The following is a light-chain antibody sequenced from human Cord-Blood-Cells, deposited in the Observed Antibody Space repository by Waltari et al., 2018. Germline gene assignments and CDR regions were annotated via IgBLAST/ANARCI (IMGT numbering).Light chain of an antibody. CDR3: CSYAGSYNWV. CDR2: DVS. Sequence: QSALTQPRAVSGSPGQSVTLSCPGTSSDVGGYHYVSWYQQHPGQAPKLMIYDVSKRPSGVPDRFSGSKSGNTASLTISGLQAEDEADYYCCSYAGSYNWVFGGGTKLTVL. J-gene: IGLJ3*02. V-gene: IGLV2-11*01. CDR1: SSDVGGYHY.